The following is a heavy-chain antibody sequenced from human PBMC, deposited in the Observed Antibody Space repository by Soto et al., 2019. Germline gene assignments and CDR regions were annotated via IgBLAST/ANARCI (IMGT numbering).Heavy chain of an antibody. Sequence: EVQLVESGGGLVQPGGSLRLSCAASGFTVSANYMTWVRQAPGKGLEWVSVIYSGGSTYYADSVKGRITISRDNSMNTLYLQMNRLRVEDTAVYYCARVWHDFWSGTLEHWGQGTLVTVSS. CDR2: IYSGGST. CDR3: ARVWHDFWSGTLEH. D-gene: IGHD3-3*01. J-gene: IGHJ4*02. V-gene: IGHV3-66*01. CDR1: GFTVSANY.